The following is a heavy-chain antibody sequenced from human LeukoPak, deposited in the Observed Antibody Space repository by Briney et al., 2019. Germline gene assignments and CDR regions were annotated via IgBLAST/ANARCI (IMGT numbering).Heavy chain of an antibody. CDR2: IWYDGSNK. J-gene: IGHJ6*04. CDR1: GFTFSSYG. CDR3: ARGSMVRGVIMGYYYYYGMDV. D-gene: IGHD3-10*01. V-gene: IGHV3-33*01. Sequence: GRSLRLSCAASGFTFSSYGMHWVRQASGKGLEWVAVIWYDGSNKYYADSVKGRFTISRDNSKNTLYLQMNSLRAEDTAVYYCARGSMVRGVIMGYYYYYGMDVWGKGTTVTVSS.